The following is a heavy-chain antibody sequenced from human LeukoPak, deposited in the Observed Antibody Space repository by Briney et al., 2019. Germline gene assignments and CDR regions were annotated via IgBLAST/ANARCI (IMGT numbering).Heavy chain of an antibody. CDR2: ISSTGYTI. V-gene: IGHV3-11*04. Sequence: GGSLRLSCAASGFTFSNYNMNWIRQAPGKGLEWVSHISSTGYTIYYADSVRGRFTISRDNTKNSLYLQMNSLRAEDTAVYYCARGGNLENWGRGTLVTVSS. J-gene: IGHJ4*02. D-gene: IGHD1-14*01. CDR3: ARGGNLEN. CDR1: GFTFSNYN.